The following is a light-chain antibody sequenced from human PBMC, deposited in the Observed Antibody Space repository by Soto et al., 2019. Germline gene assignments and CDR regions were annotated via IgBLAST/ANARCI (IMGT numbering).Light chain of an antibody. CDR2: DVI. CDR3: CSYAGDYTFV. J-gene: IGLJ1*01. V-gene: IGLV2-11*01. Sequence: QSALIQPRSVSGSPGQSFTISCTGTSSDVGVYEYVSWYLQHPGKAPKLMIYDVITRPSGVPVRFSGTKSGNTTSLTISGLQAEDEADYYCCSYAGDYTFVFGSGTKLTVL. CDR1: SSDVGVYEY.